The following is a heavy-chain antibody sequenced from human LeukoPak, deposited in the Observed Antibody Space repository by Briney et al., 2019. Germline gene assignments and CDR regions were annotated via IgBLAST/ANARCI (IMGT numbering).Heavy chain of an antibody. J-gene: IGHJ3*02. CDR2: ISSSSSYI. V-gene: IGHV3-21*01. CDR3: ARGRGYSGYDAFDI. Sequence: GGSLRLSCAASGFTFSSYSMNWVRQAPGKGLEWVSSISSSSSYIYYADSVKGRFTISRDNAKNSLYLQVNSLRAEDTAVYYCARGRGYSGYDAFDIWGQGTMVTVSS. D-gene: IGHD5-12*01. CDR1: GFTFSSYS.